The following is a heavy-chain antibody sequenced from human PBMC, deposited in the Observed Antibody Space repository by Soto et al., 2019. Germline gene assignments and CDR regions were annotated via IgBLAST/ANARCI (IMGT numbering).Heavy chain of an antibody. Sequence: QVQLQESGPGLVKPSGTLSLTCTVSGGSMTSSNWWNWVRQSPGKGLEWMGEAHHSGRTNYNPSLKSRVTISVDKSKIHFSLKLSSVTAAATAVYYCARSEATGLDYWGQGTLVTVSS. J-gene: IGHJ4*02. D-gene: IGHD1-26*01. CDR2: AHHSGRT. CDR3: ARSEATGLDY. CDR1: GGSMTSSNW. V-gene: IGHV4-4*02.